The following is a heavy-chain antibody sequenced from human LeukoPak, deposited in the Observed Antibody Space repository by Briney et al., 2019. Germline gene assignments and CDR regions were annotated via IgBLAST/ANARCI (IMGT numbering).Heavy chain of an antibody. D-gene: IGHD2-21*02. J-gene: IGHJ5*02. CDR2: MNPNSGNT. CDR1: GYTFTSYD. V-gene: IGHV1-8*01. Sequence: ASVKVSCKASGYTFTSYDINWVRQATGQGLEWMGWMNPNSGNTGYAQKFQGSVTMTRNTSISTAYMELSSLRSEDTAVYYCARTAYCGGDCYSDWFDPWGQGTLVTVSS. CDR3: ARTAYCGGDCYSDWFDP.